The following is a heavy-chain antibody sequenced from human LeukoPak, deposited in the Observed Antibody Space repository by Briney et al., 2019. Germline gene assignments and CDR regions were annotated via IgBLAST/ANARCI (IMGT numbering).Heavy chain of an antibody. Sequence: SETLSLTCTVSGGSISSSSYYWGWIRQPPGKGLEWIGSIYYSGSTYYNPSLKSRVTISADTSKNQFSLKLSSVTAADTAVYYCASTLWFGELLLYSWGQGTLVTVSS. CDR3: ASTLWFGELLLYS. D-gene: IGHD3-10*01. CDR1: GGSISSSSYY. CDR2: IYYSGST. V-gene: IGHV4-39*01. J-gene: IGHJ5*02.